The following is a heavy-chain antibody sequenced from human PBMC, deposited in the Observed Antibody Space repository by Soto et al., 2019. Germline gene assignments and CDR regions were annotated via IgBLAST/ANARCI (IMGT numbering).Heavy chain of an antibody. CDR3: ARGPIFGVVKGDDAFDI. J-gene: IGHJ3*02. D-gene: IGHD3-3*01. CDR1: SGSISSSNW. CDR2: IYHSGST. V-gene: IGHV4-4*02. Sequence: QVQLQESGPGLVKPSGTLSLTCAVSSGSISSSNWWSWVRQPPGKGLEWIGEIYHSGSTNYNPSLKSRVTIPVDKPKNQFSLKLSSVTAADTAVYYCARGPIFGVVKGDDAFDIWGQGTMVTVSS.